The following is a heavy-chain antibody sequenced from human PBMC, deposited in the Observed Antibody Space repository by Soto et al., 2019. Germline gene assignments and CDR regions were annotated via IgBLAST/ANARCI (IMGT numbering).Heavy chain of an antibody. J-gene: IGHJ5*02. D-gene: IGHD3-3*01. CDR2: INAGNGNT. CDR3: AREYYDFWSGYYWSEDWFDP. V-gene: IGHV1-3*01. CDR1: GYTFTSYA. Sequence: GASLKVSCKASGYTFTSYAMHWVRQAPGQRLEWMGWINAGNGNTKYSQKFQGRVTITRDTSASTAYMELSSLRSEDTAVYYCAREYYDFWSGYYWSEDWFDPWGQGTLVTVSS.